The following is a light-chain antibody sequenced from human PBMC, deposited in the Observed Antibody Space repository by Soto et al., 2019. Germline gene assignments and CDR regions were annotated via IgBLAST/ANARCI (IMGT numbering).Light chain of an antibody. CDR3: SSYTGSSYV. V-gene: IGLV2-8*01. Sequence: QSALTQPPSASGSPGQSVTISCTGTGSDVGDYNYVSWYQQHPGKAPKLMIYEVSKRPSGVPDRFSGSKSGNTASLTVSGLRAEDEANYYCSSYTGSSYVFGTGTKVTVL. J-gene: IGLJ1*01. CDR2: EVS. CDR1: GSDVGDYNY.